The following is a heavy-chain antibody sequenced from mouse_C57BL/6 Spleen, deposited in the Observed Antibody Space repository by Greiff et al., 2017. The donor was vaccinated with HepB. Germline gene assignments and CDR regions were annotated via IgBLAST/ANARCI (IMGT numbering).Heavy chain of an antibody. Sequence: EVQLQQSGPELVKPGASVKISCKASGYTFTDYYMNWVKQSHGKSLEWIGDINPNNGGTSYNQKFKGKATLTVDKSSSTAYMELRSLTSEDSAVYYCARLYWDCFDYWGQGTTLTVSS. D-gene: IGHD4-1*01. CDR1: GYTFTDYY. V-gene: IGHV1-26*01. J-gene: IGHJ2*01. CDR2: INPNNGGT. CDR3: ARLYWDCFDY.